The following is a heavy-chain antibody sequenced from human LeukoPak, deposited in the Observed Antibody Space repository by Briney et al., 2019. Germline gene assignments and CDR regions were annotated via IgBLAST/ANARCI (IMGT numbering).Heavy chain of an antibody. V-gene: IGHV4-39*07. CDR1: GGSISSSSYY. D-gene: IGHD3-22*01. Sequence: ETLSLTCTVSGGSISSSSYYWGWIRQPPGKGLEWIGSIYYSGSTYYNPSLKSRVTISVDTSKNQFSLKLSSVTAADTAVYYCARGGITMIVVVIPGYFDLWGRGTLVTVSS. CDR2: IYYSGST. J-gene: IGHJ2*01. CDR3: ARGGITMIVVVIPGYFDL.